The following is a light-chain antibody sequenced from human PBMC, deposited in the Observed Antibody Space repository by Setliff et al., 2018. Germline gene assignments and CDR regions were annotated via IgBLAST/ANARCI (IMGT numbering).Light chain of an antibody. Sequence: QAVVTQEPALTVSPGGTVTLTCGSNTGAVTSGHYPYWFQQKPGQAPRALIYDTNNKHSWTPARFSGSLLGGKAALTLSGAQPEDGADYYCLLSYGGARYVFGTGTKAPS. CDR1: TGAVTSGHY. CDR3: LLSYGGARYV. V-gene: IGLV7-46*01. CDR2: DTN. J-gene: IGLJ1*01.